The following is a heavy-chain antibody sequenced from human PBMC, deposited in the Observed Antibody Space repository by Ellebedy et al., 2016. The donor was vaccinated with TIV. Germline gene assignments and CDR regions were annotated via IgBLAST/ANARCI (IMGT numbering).Heavy chain of an antibody. V-gene: IGHV3-53*01. CDR2: IYSGGTT. J-gene: IGHJ6*02. Sequence: GESLKISCTASGFAVTYNYMNWVRQAPGKGLEWVSVIYSGGTTNYADSVKGRFAISRDNSKNTLYLQLNSLRAEDTAVYYCAKFRSGDGYNPSGKEEYYYYGMDVWGQGTTVTVSS. D-gene: IGHD5-24*01. CDR3: AKFRSGDGYNPSGKEEYYYYGMDV. CDR1: GFAVTYNY.